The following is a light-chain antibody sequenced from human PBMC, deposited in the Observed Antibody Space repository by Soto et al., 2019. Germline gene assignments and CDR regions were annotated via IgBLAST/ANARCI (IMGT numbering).Light chain of an antibody. CDR3: QPRSNWTLT. CDR2: DAS. V-gene: IGKV3-11*01. CDR1: QSVSSN. Sequence: EIVLTQSPATPPLSPGERATLSCRATQSVSSNLAWYQQKPGQAPRILTYDASNMATGIPARFSGSGPGTDFNPAISSLEPEDFAVYYCQPRSNWTLTLAGGTKVEIK. J-gene: IGKJ4*01.